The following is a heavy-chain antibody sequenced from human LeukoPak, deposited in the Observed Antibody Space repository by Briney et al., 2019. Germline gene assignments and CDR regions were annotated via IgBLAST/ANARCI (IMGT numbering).Heavy chain of an antibody. Sequence: GGSLRLSCAASGFTFSSYAMSWVRQAPGKGLEWVSAISGSGGSTYYADSVKGRFTISRDNSKNTLYLQMNSLRAEDTAVYYCAKDRSITMIVEAITHFDYWGQGTLVTVSS. V-gene: IGHV3-23*01. CDR2: ISGSGGST. CDR3: AKDRSITMIVEAITHFDY. J-gene: IGHJ4*02. D-gene: IGHD3-22*01. CDR1: GFTFSSYA.